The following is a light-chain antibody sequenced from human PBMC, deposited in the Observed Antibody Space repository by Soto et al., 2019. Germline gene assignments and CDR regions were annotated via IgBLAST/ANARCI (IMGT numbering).Light chain of an antibody. Sequence: QSVLTQPASVSGSPGQSITLSCTGTSSDLGAYDYVSWYQQHPGEAPTLLIYEVTNRPSGVSNRFSASKSGNTASLTISGLQAEDEAEYFCSSYTTSYSYVFGTGTKVTVL. CDR3: SSYTTSYSYV. J-gene: IGLJ1*01. CDR2: EVT. V-gene: IGLV2-14*01. CDR1: SSDLGAYDY.